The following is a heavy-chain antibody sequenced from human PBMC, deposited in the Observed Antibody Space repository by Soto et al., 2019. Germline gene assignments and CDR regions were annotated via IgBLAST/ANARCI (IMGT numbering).Heavy chain of an antibody. CDR2: ISAYNGNT. D-gene: IGHD6-6*01. J-gene: IGHJ4*02. CDR1: GYTFTSYG. Sequence: ASVKVSCKTSGYTFTSYGISWVRQAPGQGLEWMGCISAYNGNTNYAQKLQGRVTMTTDTSTSTAYMELRSLRSDDTAVYYCAAGPSGSSSGYFDYWGQGTLVPVYS. V-gene: IGHV1-18*01. CDR3: AAGPSGSSSGYFDY.